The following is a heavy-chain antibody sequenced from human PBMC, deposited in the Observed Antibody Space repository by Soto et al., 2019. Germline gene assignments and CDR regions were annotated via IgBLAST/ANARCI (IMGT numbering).Heavy chain of an antibody. Sequence: GGSAQIYYWSWIRQPPGKGLEWIGHLYHTGSTEFNPSFKSRVTISVDASRNQLSLTLTSVTAADTAVYYCARDHDMFASPPRSQHFHHGMEVLGQGTTVIVSS. CDR1: GGSAQIYY. CDR3: ARDHDMFASPPRSQHFHHGMEV. J-gene: IGHJ6*02. D-gene: IGHD3-10*02. CDR2: LYHTGST. V-gene: IGHV4-59*02.